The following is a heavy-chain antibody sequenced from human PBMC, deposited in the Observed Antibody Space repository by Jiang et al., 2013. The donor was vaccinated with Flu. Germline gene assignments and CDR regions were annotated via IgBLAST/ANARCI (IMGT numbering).Heavy chain of an antibody. J-gene: IGHJ4*02. V-gene: IGHV4-34*01. CDR3: ARGAAGTPYYFDY. CDR2: INHSGST. Sequence: LLKPSETLSLTCAVYGGSFSGYYWSWIRQPPGKGLEWIGEINHSGSTNYNPSLKSRVTISVDTSKNQFSLKLSSVTAADTAVYYCARGAAGTPYYFDYWGQGNPGHRLL. D-gene: IGHD6-13*01. CDR1: GGSFSGYY.